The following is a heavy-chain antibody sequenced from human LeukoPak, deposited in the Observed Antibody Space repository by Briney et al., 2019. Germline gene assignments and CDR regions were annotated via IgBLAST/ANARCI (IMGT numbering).Heavy chain of an antibody. CDR2: INQDGSDI. Sequence: GGSLRLSCAGSRFSFTYSWMNWVRQAPGKGLEWVANINQDGSDIYYVDSVKGRFTISRDNAKISVYLQMNSLRAEDTAVYYCARGPRPDTPYNWFDPWGQGTLVIVSS. V-gene: IGHV3-7*01. J-gene: IGHJ5*02. CDR1: RFSFTYSW. CDR3: ARGPRPDTPYNWFDP.